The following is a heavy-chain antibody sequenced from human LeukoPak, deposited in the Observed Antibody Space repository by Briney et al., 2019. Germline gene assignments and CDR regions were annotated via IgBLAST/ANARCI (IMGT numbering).Heavy chain of an antibody. CDR2: INRDGSTT. J-gene: IGHJ6*02. D-gene: IGHD2/OR15-2a*01. Sequence: GGSLRLSCAASGFIFNNYGLIWVRQAPGKGLVWVSGINRDGSTTTYADSVKGRFTVSRDNAKNTLYLQMNSLRAEDTAVNYCARGNYYGMDVWGQGTTVTVSS. CDR3: ARGNYYGMDV. CDR1: GFIFNNYG. V-gene: IGHV3-74*03.